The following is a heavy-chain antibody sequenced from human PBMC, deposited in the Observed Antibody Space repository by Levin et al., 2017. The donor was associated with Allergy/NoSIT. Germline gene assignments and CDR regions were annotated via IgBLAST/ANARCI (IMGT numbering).Heavy chain of an antibody. CDR2: ISTGSSYR. D-gene: IGHD6-6*01. CDR3: VRGSSARITASSWFDP. V-gene: IGHV3-21*01. Sequence: GESLKISCAASGFSFSDYNMNWVRQAPGKGLEWVSSISTGSSYREEEKEGKGSFTISRDNAKNSLYLQMNSLRVEDTALYYCVRGSSARITASSWFDPWGQGALVTVSS. CDR1: GFSFSDYN. J-gene: IGHJ5*02.